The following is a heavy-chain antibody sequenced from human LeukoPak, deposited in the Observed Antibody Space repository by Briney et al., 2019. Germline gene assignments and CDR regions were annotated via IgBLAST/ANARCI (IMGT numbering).Heavy chain of an antibody. V-gene: IGHV3-15*01. CDR1: GFTFSNAW. CDR3: ITGLYCSSTSCYFAEGGEDWFDP. D-gene: IGHD2-2*01. J-gene: IGHJ5*02. Sequence: GGSLRLSCAASGFTFSNAWMSWVRQAPGKGLEWVGRIKSKTDGGTTDYAAPVKGRFTISRDDSKNTLYLQMNSLKTEDTAVYYCITGLYCSSTSCYFAEGGEDWFDPWGQGTLVTVSS. CDR2: IKSKTDGGTT.